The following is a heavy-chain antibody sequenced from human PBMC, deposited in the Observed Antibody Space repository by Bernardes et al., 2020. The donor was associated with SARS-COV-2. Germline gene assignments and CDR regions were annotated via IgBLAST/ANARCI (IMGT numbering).Heavy chain of an antibody. Sequence: SETLSLTCAISAYSISSGYYCGWIRQPPGKGLEWIGSISHTGSTYYNPSLKSRFTISVDTSKNHLSLTVSSVTAAATAVYYCAREASDRSSSLDPWGQGALATLSS. CDR2: ISHTGST. J-gene: IGHJ5*02. CDR1: AYSISSGYY. V-gene: IGHV4-38-2*02. CDR3: AREASDRSSSLDP. D-gene: IGHD6-6*01.